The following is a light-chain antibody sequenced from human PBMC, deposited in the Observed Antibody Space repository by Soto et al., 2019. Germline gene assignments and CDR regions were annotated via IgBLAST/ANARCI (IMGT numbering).Light chain of an antibody. Sequence: EIVMTQSPATLSVSPGERATLSCRASQSVSSNLAWYQQKPGQAPRLLIYGASTRATGIPARFSGSGSGTESPLTFSSLQSEDFAVYYCQQYNNWPMYTFGQGTKLEIK. CDR2: GAS. V-gene: IGKV3-15*01. CDR3: QQYNNWPMYT. CDR1: QSVSSN. J-gene: IGKJ2*01.